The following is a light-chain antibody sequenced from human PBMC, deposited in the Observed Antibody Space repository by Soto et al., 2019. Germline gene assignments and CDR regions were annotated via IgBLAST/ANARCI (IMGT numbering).Light chain of an antibody. V-gene: IGLV2-8*01. CDR1: SSDVGANNY. CDR2: EVS. CDR3: TSYAGTYSFFYV. J-gene: IGLJ1*01. Sequence: QSVLTQPPSASGSPGQSVTISCTGTSSDVGANNYVSWYQQLLGKAPYFIIFEVSKRPSGVPDRFSGSKSGNTASLTVSGLQAEDEADYYCTSYAGTYSFFYVFGTGTKVTVL.